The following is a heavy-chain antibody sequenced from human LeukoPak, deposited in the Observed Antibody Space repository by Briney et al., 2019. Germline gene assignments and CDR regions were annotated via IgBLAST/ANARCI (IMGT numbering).Heavy chain of an antibody. J-gene: IGHJ4*02. V-gene: IGHV4-34*08. Sequence: GSLRLSCAASGFTFSSYSMNWVRQPPGKGLEWIGEIYHSGSTNYNPSLKSRVTISVDTSKNQFSLKLSSVTAADTAVYYCAEGTGYFDPFDYWGQGTLVTVSS. CDR3: AEGTGYFDPFDY. D-gene: IGHD3-9*01. CDR2: IYHSGST. CDR1: GFTFSSYS.